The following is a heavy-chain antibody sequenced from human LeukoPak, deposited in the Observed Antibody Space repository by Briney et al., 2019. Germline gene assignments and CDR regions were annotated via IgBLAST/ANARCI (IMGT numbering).Heavy chain of an antibody. Sequence: ASVKVSCKASGGTFSSYSISWVRQAPGQGLEWMGGIIPIFGTANYAQKFQGRVTITTDESTSTAYMELSSLRAEDTAVYYCARGVWQTLHSAYYYYYMDVWGKGGTVAVCS. D-gene: IGHD6-6*01. CDR2: IIPIFGTA. J-gene: IGHJ6*03. CDR1: GGTFSSYS. CDR3: ARGVWQTLHSAYYYYYMDV. V-gene: IGHV1-69*05.